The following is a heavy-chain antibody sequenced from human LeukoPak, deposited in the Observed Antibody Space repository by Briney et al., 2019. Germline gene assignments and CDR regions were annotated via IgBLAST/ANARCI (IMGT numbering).Heavy chain of an antibody. Sequence: PSETLSLTCTVSGGSISSSSYYWGWIRQPPGKGLEWIGSIYYSGSTYYNPSLKSRVTISVDTSQNQFSLKLSSVTAADTAVYYCARDTYGDFRYGMDVWGQGTTVTVSS. V-gene: IGHV4-39*07. CDR2: IYYSGST. J-gene: IGHJ6*02. CDR3: ARDTYGDFRYGMDV. D-gene: IGHD4-17*01. CDR1: GGSISSSSYY.